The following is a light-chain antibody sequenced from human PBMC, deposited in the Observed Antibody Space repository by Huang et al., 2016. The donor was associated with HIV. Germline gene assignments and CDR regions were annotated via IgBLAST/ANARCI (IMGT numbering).Light chain of an antibody. J-gene: IGKJ4*01. CDR3: QQLNGYPLT. Sequence: IKLTQSPSSLSASVGDRVTISCLASQGISSYLAWYQQKPGKAPKLLIYAASTLQSGVPSRFSGSGSGTDFTLTITSLQPEDFATYYCQQLNGYPLTFGGGTKVEIK. V-gene: IGKV1-9*01. CDR2: AAS. CDR1: QGISSY.